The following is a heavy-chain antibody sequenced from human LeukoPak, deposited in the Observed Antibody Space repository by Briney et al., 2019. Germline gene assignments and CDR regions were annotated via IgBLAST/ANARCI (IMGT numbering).Heavy chain of an antibody. CDR1: GFTFSSYW. CDR2: IKEDGSQK. V-gene: IGHV3-7*01. CDR3: ARNVLPGYFDY. D-gene: IGHD2-15*01. Sequence: GGSLRLSCAASGFTFSSYWMSWVRQAPGKGLEWVANIKEDGSQKYYVDSVKGRFTISRDNAKNSLYLQMNSLRAEDTAVYYCARNVLPGYFDYWGQGTLVTVSS. J-gene: IGHJ4*02.